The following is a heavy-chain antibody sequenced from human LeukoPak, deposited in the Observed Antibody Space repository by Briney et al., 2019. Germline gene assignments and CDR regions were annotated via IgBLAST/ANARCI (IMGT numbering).Heavy chain of an antibody. V-gene: IGHV1-69*05. Sequence: SVKVSCKASGGTFSSYAISWVRQAPGQGLEWMGGIIPIFGTANYAQKFQGRVTITTDESTSTAYMELSSLRSEDTAVYYCARGLIVVVPAVQYYYYYMDVWGKGTTVTVSS. CDR1: GGTFSSYA. D-gene: IGHD2-2*01. CDR3: ARGLIVVVPAVQYYYYYMDV. CDR2: IIPIFGTA. J-gene: IGHJ6*03.